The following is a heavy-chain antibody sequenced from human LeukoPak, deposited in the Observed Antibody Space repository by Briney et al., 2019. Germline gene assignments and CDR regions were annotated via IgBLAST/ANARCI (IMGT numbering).Heavy chain of an antibody. CDR3: ARDLGIVGATRSVYYYYYMDV. Sequence: GGSLRLSCTASGFTFGGYVMSWVRQAPGKGLEWVGFIRSKAYGGTTKNAASVKGRFTISRDDSRSIAYLQMNSLKTEDTAVYYCARDLGIVGATRSVYYYYYMDVWGKGTTVTVSS. D-gene: IGHD1-26*01. CDR2: IRSKAYGGTT. V-gene: IGHV3-49*04. CDR1: GFTFGGYV. J-gene: IGHJ6*03.